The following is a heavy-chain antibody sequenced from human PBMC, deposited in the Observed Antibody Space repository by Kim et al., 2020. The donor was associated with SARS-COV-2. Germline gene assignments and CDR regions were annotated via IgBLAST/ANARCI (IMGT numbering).Heavy chain of an antibody. V-gene: IGHV4-34*01. CDR2: SGST. Sequence: SGSTTYNPSLKSRVTISVDTSKNQFSLKLSSVTAADTAVYYCARTRWFDPWGQGTLVTVSS. CDR3: ARTRWFDP. J-gene: IGHJ5*02.